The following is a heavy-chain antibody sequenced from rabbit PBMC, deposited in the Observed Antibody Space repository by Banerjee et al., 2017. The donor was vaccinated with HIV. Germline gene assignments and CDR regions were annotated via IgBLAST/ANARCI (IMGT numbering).Heavy chain of an antibody. J-gene: IGHJ4*01. V-gene: IGHV1S45*01. Sequence: QEQLEESGGGLVQPEGSLTLTCTASGIDFSSSYWICWVRQAPGKGLEWIACIYAGSSGSTAYASWAKGRFTISKTSSTTVTLQMTSLTAADTATYFCARDLAGVIGWNFGLWGPGTLVTVS. CDR3: ARDLAGVIGWNFGL. D-gene: IGHD4-1*01. CDR2: IYAGSSGST. CDR1: GIDFSSSYW.